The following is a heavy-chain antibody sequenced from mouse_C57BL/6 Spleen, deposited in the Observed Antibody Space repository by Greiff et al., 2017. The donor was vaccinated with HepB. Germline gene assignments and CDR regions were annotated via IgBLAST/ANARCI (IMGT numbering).Heavy chain of an antibody. V-gene: IGHV5-17*01. CDR2: ISSGSSTI. D-gene: IGHD1-1*01. CDR3: ARNNYYYGSALYAMDY. Sequence: EVQRVESGGGLVKPGGSLKLSCAASGFTFSDYGMHWVRQAPEKGLEWVAYISSGSSTIYYADTVKGRFTISRDNAKNTLFLQMTSLRSEDTAMYYCARNNYYYGSALYAMDYWGQGTSVTVSS. CDR1: GFTFSDYG. J-gene: IGHJ4*01.